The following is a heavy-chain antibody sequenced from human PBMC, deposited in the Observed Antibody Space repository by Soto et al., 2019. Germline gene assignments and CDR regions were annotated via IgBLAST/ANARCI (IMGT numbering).Heavy chain of an antibody. CDR1: GGSISSGDYY. CDR2: IYYSGST. CDR3: ARVPMIVVVFDY. Sequence: QVQLQESGPGLVKPSQTLSLTCTVSGGSISSGDYYWSWIRQPPGKGLEWIGYIYYSGSTYYNPSIKIRVTISVDTSKNQFALKLSSVTAADTAVYYCARVPMIVVVFDYWGQGTLVTVSS. J-gene: IGHJ4*02. D-gene: IGHD3-22*01. V-gene: IGHV4-30-4*01.